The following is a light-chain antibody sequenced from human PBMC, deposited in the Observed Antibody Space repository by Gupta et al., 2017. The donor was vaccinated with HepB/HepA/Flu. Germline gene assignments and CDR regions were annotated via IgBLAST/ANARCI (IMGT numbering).Light chain of an antibody. Sequence: DIVVTQSPHSLPVSLGERATISCKSSQSVLYSSNNKNYLAWYQQKAGQPPKLLIHWASTWEYGVPDRFSGRGSGTDFTLTISSRQAEDVAVYYCQQDDITPYAFGHGTKVAIK. CDR2: WAS. CDR3: QQDDITPYA. J-gene: IGKJ3*01. CDR1: QSVLYSSNNKNY. V-gene: IGKV4-1*01.